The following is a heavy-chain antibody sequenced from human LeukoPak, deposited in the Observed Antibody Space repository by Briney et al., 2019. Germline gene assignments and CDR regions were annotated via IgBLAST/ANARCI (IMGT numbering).Heavy chain of an antibody. CDR1: GFTFSSYA. D-gene: IGHD1-26*01. Sequence: PGGSLRLSCAASGFTFSSYAMSWVRQAPGKGLEWVSAISGTGGSTYYADSVKGRFTVSRDNSKNTLYLQMNNLRAEDTAIYYCAKDARYSGSYYAYWGQGTLVTVSS. CDR2: ISGTGGST. J-gene: IGHJ4*02. V-gene: IGHV3-23*01. CDR3: AKDARYSGSYYAY.